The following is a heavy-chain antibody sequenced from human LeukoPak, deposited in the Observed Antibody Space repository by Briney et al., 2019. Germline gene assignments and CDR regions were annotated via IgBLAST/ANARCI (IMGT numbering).Heavy chain of an antibody. Sequence: SETLSLTRTVSGYSITSGYYWAWIRHSPGKGLEGVERTYHGGNTHYTPYLKSRVNIVDTSKNQFSLPLGSVTPTDTAVYYCARAGYCSGVSCYSAVPGKYWGQGALVTVSS. J-gene: IGHJ4*02. V-gene: IGHV4-38-2*02. D-gene: IGHD2-15*01. CDR3: ARAGYCSGVSCYSAVPGKY. CDR2: TYHGGNT. CDR1: GYSITSGYY.